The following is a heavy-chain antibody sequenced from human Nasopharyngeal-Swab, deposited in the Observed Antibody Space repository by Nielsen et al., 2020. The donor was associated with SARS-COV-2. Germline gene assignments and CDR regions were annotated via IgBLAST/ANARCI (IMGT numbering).Heavy chain of an antibody. D-gene: IGHD6-13*01. CDR2: INPSGGST. Sequence: ASVKVSCKASGYTFTSYYMHWVRQAPGQGLEWMGIINPSGGSTSYAQKFQGRVTMTRDTSTSTVYMELSSLRSEDTAVYYCGSSSWYNYYGMDVWGQGTTGTVSS. V-gene: IGHV1-46*03. CDR1: GYTFTSYY. J-gene: IGHJ6*02. CDR3: GSSSWYNYYGMDV.